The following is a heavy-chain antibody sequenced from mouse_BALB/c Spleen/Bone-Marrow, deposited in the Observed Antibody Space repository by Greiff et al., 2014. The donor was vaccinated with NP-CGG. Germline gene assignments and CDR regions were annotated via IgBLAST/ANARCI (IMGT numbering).Heavy chain of an antibody. CDR1: GYTFSSYW. V-gene: IGHV1-9*01. J-gene: IGHJ4*01. D-gene: IGHD4-1*01. CDR3: ASRVGRDYAMDY. CDR2: ILPGSGST. Sequence: QVQLQQSGAELMKPGASVKISCKATGYTFSSYWIEWVKQRSGHGLEWIGEILPGSGSTNYNEKFKGKATFTADTSSNTAYMQLSSLTSEDSAFYDCASRVGRDYAMDYWGQGTSVTVSS.